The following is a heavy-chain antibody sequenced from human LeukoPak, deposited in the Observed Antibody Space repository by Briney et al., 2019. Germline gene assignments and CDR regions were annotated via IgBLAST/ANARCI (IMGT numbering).Heavy chain of an antibody. J-gene: IGHJ4*02. CDR3: ARQVGIAVAYDY. Sequence: SETLSPTCTVSGGSISSYYWSWIRQPPGKGLEWIGYIYYSGSTNYNPSLKSRVTISVDTSKNQFSLKLSSVTAADTAVYYCARQVGIAVAYDYWGQGTLVTVSS. CDR1: GGSISSYY. CDR2: IYYSGST. V-gene: IGHV4-59*08. D-gene: IGHD6-19*01.